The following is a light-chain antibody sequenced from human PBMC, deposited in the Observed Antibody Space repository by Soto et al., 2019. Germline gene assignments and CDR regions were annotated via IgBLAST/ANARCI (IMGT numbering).Light chain of an antibody. CDR3: LIAYSGVLV. Sequence: QAVVTQEPSLTVSPGGTVTLTCGSSTGDVTSGHYPFWFQQKPGQAPRTLIYDTSNKHSWTPARFSGSLLGGKAALTLSGAQPEDEADYYCLIAYSGVLVFGGGTKLTVL. J-gene: IGLJ2*01. CDR1: TGDVTSGHY. V-gene: IGLV7-46*01. CDR2: DTS.